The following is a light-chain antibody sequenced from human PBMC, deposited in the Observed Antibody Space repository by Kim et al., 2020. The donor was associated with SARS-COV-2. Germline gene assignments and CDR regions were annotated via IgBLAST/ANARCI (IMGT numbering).Light chain of an antibody. CDR3: MQALQTPYT. CDR1: QSLLHSNGDIF. CDR2: LGS. Sequence: EPASISCKSSQSLLHSNGDIFLAWYLQKPGQSPKFLIYLGSNRAAGVPDRCSGSGSGTDFTLKIRRVEAEDVGVYYCMQALQTPYTFGQGTKLEI. J-gene: IGKJ2*01. V-gene: IGKV2-28*01.